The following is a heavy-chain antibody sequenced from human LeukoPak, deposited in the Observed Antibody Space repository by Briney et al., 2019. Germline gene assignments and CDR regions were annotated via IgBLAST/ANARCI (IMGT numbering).Heavy chain of an antibody. D-gene: IGHD6-19*01. Sequence: GGSLRLSCAASGFTFDDYGMSWVRQAPGKGLEWVSGINWNGGSTGYADSVKGRFTISRDSAKNSLYLQMNSLRAEDTALYYCARGWIAVAGTDYYYYMDVWGKGTTVTVSS. CDR3: ARGWIAVAGTDYYYYMDV. CDR2: INWNGGST. CDR1: GFTFDDYG. J-gene: IGHJ6*03. V-gene: IGHV3-20*04.